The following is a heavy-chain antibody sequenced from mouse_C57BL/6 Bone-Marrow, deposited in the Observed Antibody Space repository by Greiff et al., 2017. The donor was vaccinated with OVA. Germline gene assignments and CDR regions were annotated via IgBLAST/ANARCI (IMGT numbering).Heavy chain of an antibody. D-gene: IGHD1-1*01. J-gene: IGHJ1*03. CDR1: GFSINSDCY. V-gene: IGHV3-3*01. CDR3: ARGGGSSYWYFDV. Sequence: VQLKESGPSLVRPSQTLSLTCTVTGFSINSDCYWIWIRQFPGNKLEYIGYTFYSGITYYNPSLESRTYITRDTSKNQFSLKLSSVTTEDTATYYCARGGGSSYWYFDVWGTGTTVTVSS. CDR2: TFYSGIT.